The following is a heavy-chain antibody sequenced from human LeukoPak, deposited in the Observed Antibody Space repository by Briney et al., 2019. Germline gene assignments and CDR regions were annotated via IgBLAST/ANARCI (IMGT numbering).Heavy chain of an antibody. J-gene: IGHJ4*02. CDR3: ARAGYYDSSGYYLDY. V-gene: IGHV3-66*02. CDR1: GFTVSSNY. D-gene: IGHD3-22*01. CDR2: IYSGGST. Sequence: PGGSLRLSCAASGFTVSSNYMSWVRQAPGKRLEWVSVIYSGGSTYYADSVKGRFTISRDNSKNTLYLQMNSLRAEDTAVYYCARAGYYDSSGYYLDYWGQGTLVTVSS.